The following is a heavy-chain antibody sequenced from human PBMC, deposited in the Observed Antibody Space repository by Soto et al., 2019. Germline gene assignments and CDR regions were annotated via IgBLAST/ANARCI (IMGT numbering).Heavy chain of an antibody. CDR3: AKGPYFVDCSSTSCYANGGYYMDV. D-gene: IGHD2-2*01. CDR2: ISGSGGST. CDR1: GFTFSSYA. V-gene: IGHV3-23*01. J-gene: IGHJ6*03. Sequence: GGSLRLSCAASGFTFSSYAMSWVRQAPGKGLEWVSAISGSGGSTYYADSVKGRFTIARDNSKNTLYLQMNSLRAEDTAVYYCAKGPYFVDCSSTSCYANGGYYMDVWGKGTTVTVSS.